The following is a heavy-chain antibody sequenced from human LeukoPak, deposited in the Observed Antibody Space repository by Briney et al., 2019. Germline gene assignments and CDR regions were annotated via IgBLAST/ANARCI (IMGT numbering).Heavy chain of an antibody. CDR2: IHRDGSST. Sequence: GGSLRLSCAASGFAFSDYWMHWVRQAPGKGLVWVSRIHRDGSSTTYADSVKGRFTISRDNAKNTLYLQMNSLRAEDTAMYYCARGTEGYTYGEFDSWGQGTLVTVSS. CDR1: GFAFSDYW. D-gene: IGHD5-18*01. V-gene: IGHV3-74*01. J-gene: IGHJ5*01. CDR3: ARGTEGYTYGEFDS.